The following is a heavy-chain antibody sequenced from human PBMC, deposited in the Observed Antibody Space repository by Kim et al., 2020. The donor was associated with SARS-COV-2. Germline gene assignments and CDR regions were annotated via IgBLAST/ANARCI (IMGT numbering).Heavy chain of an antibody. V-gene: IGHV3-23*01. CDR3: SKSRHDYGAWDAFDV. J-gene: IGHJ3*01. CDR2: SSGSSSST. Sequence: GGSLRLSCAASGFAFSGHAMSWVRQAPGKGLEWVADSSGSSSSTYSAASVKGRVTISRDNYKTTLSLQMNSLRADNTAVYFCSKSRHDYGAWDAFDVLG. CDR1: GFAFSGHA. D-gene: IGHD4-17*01.